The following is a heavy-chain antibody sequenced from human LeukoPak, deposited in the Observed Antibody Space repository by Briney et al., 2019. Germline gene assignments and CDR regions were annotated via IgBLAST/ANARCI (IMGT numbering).Heavy chain of an antibody. CDR1: GDSISSGSYY. CDR3: ARDGGY. CDR2: IYTSGST. V-gene: IGHV4-61*02. D-gene: IGHD3-16*01. J-gene: IGHJ4*02. Sequence: PSHTLSLTCTVSGDSISSGSYYWSWIRQPAGKGLEWIGRIYTSGSTNYNPSLKHRVTISVDTSKNQFSLKLSSVTAADTAVYYCARDGGYWGQGTLVTVSS.